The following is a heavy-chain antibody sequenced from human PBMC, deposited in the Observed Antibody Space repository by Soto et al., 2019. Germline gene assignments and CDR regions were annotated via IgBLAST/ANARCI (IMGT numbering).Heavy chain of an antibody. D-gene: IGHD3-10*01. CDR1: VVTFSSYV. J-gene: IGHJ3*02. V-gene: IGHV3-33*01. CDR2: IWYDGSNK. CDR3: ARDMSPLGGFGEYHDAFDI. Sequence: WGSLRLSCAASVVTFSSYVMHWVRQAPGKGLEWVAVIWYDGSNKYYADSVKGRFTISRDNSKNTLYLQMNSLRAEDTAVYYCARDMSPLGGFGEYHDAFDIWGQGTMVTVSS.